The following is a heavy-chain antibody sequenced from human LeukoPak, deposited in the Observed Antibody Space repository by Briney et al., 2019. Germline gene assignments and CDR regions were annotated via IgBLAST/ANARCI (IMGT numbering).Heavy chain of an antibody. CDR3: TKVRSGSSNWALRVFDY. D-gene: IGHD4-11*01. CDR1: GSTFSNEA. J-gene: IGHJ4*02. CDR2: ISPGGGTT. V-gene: IGHV3-23*01. Sequence: GGSLRLSCAVSGSTFSNEAMGWVRQLRGGGLEWVSTISPGGGTTYYAESMKGRFTISRDNSKSTLYLEMNSLRVEDTAVYYCTKVRSGSSNWALRVFDYWGQGALVTVSS.